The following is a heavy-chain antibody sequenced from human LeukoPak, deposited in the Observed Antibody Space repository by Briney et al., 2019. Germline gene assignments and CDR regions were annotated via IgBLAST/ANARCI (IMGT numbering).Heavy chain of an antibody. V-gene: IGHV3-74*01. CDR3: ARGCSNGVCYGYY. D-gene: IGHD2-8*01. CDR1: GFTFSAYW. J-gene: IGHJ4*02. CDR2: INSNGCST. Sequence: GGALRLSCAVSGFTFSAYWMHWGREAPGKGVGWVSHINSNGCSTNYADSVYGRFTISSDNAKNTLYLQMNSLRAEATSIYYCARGCSNGVCYGYYWGQGTPVTVSS.